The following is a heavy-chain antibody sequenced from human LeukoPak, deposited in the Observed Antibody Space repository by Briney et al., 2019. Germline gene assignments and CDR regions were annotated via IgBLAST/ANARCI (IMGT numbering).Heavy chain of an antibody. V-gene: IGHV3-23*01. J-gene: IGHJ4*02. D-gene: IGHD6-13*01. CDR2: ISGSGGST. CDR3: AKDPRGSSGTDY. CDR1: GFTFSSYA. Sequence: GGSLRLSCAASGFTFSSYAMSWVRQAPGKGLEWVSAISGSGGSTYYADSVKGRFTISRDNSKNTLYLQMNSLRAEDTAVYHCAKDPRGSSGTDYWGQGTLVTVSS.